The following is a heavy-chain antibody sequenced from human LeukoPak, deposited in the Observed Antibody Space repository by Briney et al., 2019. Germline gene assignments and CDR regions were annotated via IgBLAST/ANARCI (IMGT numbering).Heavy chain of an antibody. CDR1: GGTFSSYA. Sequence: ASVKVSCKASGGTFSSYAISWVRQAPGQGLEWMGRIIPILGIANYAQKFQGRVTITADKSTSTAYMELSSLRSEDTAVYYCARVTVTPYNWFDPWGQGTLVTVSS. V-gene: IGHV1-69*04. CDR3: ARVTVTPYNWFDP. CDR2: IIPILGIA. J-gene: IGHJ5*02. D-gene: IGHD4-17*01.